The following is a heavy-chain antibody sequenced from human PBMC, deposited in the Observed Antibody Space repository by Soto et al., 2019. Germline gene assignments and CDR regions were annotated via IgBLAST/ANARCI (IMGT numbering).Heavy chain of an antibody. D-gene: IGHD3-9*01. J-gene: IGHJ4*02. Sequence: QVQLVQSGAEVKKPGASVKVSCKASGYTFTSYGISWVRQAPGQGLEWMGWISAYNGNTNYAQKLQGRVTMPTDTSTSTAYMELRSLRSDDTAVYYCARISLYDILTGYYLENYYFDYWGQGTLVTVSS. CDR1: GYTFTSYG. CDR3: ARISLYDILTGYYLENYYFDY. V-gene: IGHV1-18*01. CDR2: ISAYNGNT.